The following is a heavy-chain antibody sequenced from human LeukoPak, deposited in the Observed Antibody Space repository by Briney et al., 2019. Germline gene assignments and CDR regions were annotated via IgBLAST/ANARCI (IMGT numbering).Heavy chain of an antibody. D-gene: IGHD2-2*01. Sequence: PSETLSLTCTVSGGSISSYYWSWIRRPPGKGLEWIGYIYTSGSTNYNPSLKSRVTISVDTSKNQFSLKLSSVTAADTAVYYCARHGCSSTSYPFDYWGQGTLVTVSS. J-gene: IGHJ4*02. CDR2: IYTSGST. CDR3: ARHGCSSTSYPFDY. V-gene: IGHV4-4*09. CDR1: GGSISSYY.